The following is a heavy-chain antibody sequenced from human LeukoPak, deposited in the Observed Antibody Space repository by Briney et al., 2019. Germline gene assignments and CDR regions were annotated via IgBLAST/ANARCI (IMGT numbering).Heavy chain of an antibody. CDR2: IYISGTT. V-gene: IGHV4-4*07. Sequence: TSETLSLTCTGSGGSISSYYWSWVRQTAGKGLEWIGRIYISGTTNYNPSLKSRVTMSLDTSKNQLSLRLTSVTAADTGVYYCARDEARTGYIHYWGQGTLITVSS. D-gene: IGHD3-9*01. CDR1: GGSISSYY. CDR3: ARDEARTGYIHY. J-gene: IGHJ4*02.